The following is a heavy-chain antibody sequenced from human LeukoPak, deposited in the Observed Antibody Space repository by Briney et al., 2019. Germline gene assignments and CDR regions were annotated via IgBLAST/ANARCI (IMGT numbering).Heavy chain of an antibody. CDR2: INHSGST. CDR3: ASNLLT. D-gene: IGHD1-26*01. Sequence: SEILSLTCAVYGGSFSGYYWSWIRQPPGKGLEWIGEINHSGSTNYNPSLKSRVTISVDTSKNQFSLKLSSVTADDTSIYYCASNLLTWGQGVLVTVSS. J-gene: IGHJ5*02. V-gene: IGHV4-34*01. CDR1: GGSFSGYY.